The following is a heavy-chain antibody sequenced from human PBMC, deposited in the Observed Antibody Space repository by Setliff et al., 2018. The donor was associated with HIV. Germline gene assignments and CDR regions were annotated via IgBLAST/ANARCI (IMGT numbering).Heavy chain of an antibody. D-gene: IGHD5-18*01. Sequence: SETLSLTCTVSTYSFSSDYYWGWIRQPPGKGLEWIASIYHSGSTYYNPFLNSRVSISLDTSKTQFSLKLASVTAADTAVHYCVGYRYGQHYFGSWGQGTRVTVS. CDR2: IYHSGST. V-gene: IGHV4-38-2*02. CDR1: TYSFSSDYY. CDR3: VGYRYGQHYFGS. J-gene: IGHJ4*02.